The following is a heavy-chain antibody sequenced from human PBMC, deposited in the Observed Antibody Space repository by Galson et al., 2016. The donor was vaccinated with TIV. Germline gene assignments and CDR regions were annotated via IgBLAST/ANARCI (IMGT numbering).Heavy chain of an antibody. V-gene: IGHV1-3*01. D-gene: IGHD2-2*01. J-gene: IGHJ5*02. CDR3: TTDPFDQVLWGELSS. CDR2: INAGNGDT. Sequence: SVKVSCKASGYTFTTYAIHWVRQAPGHGLEWMGWINAGNGDTKYSQKFQGRVTISRDTSASTAYMELSSLTSEDTALYYCTTDPFDQVLWGELSSWGQGTLVTVSS. CDR1: GYTFTTYA.